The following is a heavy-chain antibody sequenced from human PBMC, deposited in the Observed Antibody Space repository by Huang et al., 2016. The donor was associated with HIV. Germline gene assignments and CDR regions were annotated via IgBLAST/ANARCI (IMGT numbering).Heavy chain of an antibody. Sequence: EEQLVQSGAEVKKPGESLKISCEGSGYSFAKYWIGWVRQMPGKGMEWMGISVHDDSDTRYSPSFPGKVSISADKSISTAYLQWSSLKASDTAMYYCARLDTARNYYYYGLDVWGQGTSVIVSS. CDR2: SVHDDSDT. D-gene: IGHD5-18*01. J-gene: IGHJ6*02. CDR3: ARLDTARNYYYYGLDV. CDR1: GYSFAKYW. V-gene: IGHV5-51*01.